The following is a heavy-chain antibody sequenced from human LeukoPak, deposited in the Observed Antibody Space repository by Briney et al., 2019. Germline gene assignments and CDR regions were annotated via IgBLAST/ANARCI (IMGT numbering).Heavy chain of an antibody. J-gene: IGHJ5*02. D-gene: IGHD3-3*01. CDR1: GYTFTSYD. CDR3: ARDISSGYDFWSGYYSVLDP. Sequence: ASVKVSCKASGYTFTSYDINWVRQATGQGLEWMGWMNPNSGNTGYAQKLQGRVTMTTDTSTSTAYMELRSLRSDDTAVYYCARDISSGYDFWSGYYSVLDPWGQGTLVTVSS. CDR2: MNPNSGNT. V-gene: IGHV1-8*01.